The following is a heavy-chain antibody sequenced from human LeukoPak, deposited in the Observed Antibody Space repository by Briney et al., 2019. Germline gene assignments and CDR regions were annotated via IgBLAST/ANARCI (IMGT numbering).Heavy chain of an antibody. J-gene: IGHJ4*02. D-gene: IGHD6-13*01. Sequence: GGSLRLSCAVSGFTFRTYAMRWGRQAPGKGLEWVSTVTGSGGSSYYADSVKGRFTISRDNSKNTLFLQMNSLRAEDTAVYYSAKEGIAAPLYSFDSWGQGNLVTVSS. CDR2: VTGSGGSS. CDR3: AKEGIAAPLYSFDS. CDR1: GFTFRTYA. V-gene: IGHV3-23*01.